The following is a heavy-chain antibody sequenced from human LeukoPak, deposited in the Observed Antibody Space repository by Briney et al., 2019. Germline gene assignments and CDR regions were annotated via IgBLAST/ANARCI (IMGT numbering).Heavy chain of an antibody. Sequence: GGSLRLSCSASGFTFSSYAMHWVRQAPGKGLEYVSAISSNGGSTYYADSVKGRFTISRDNSKNTLYLQMSSLRAEDTAVYYCASLATIIIVPTATPHDYFDPWGQGTVVTVSS. CDR3: ASLATIIIVPTATPHDYFDP. CDR1: GFTFSSYA. J-gene: IGHJ5*02. D-gene: IGHD2-2*01. CDR2: ISSNGGST. V-gene: IGHV3-64D*06.